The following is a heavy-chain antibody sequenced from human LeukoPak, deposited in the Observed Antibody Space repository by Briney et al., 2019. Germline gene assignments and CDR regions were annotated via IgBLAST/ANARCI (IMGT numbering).Heavy chain of an antibody. CDR1: GFTFSNAW. Sequence: GGSLRLSCAASGFTFSNAWMSWVRQAPGKGLEWVSAISGSGGSTYYADSVKGRFTISRDNSKNTLYLQMNSLRAEDTAVYYXXXXXXXYYYYGMDVWGQGTTVTVSS. CDR2: ISGSGGST. CDR3: XXXXXXYYYYGMDV. J-gene: IGHJ6*02. V-gene: IGHV3-23*01.